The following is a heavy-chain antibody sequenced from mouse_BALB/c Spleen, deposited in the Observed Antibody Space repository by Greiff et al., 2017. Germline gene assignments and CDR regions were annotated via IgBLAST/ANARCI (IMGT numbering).Heavy chain of an antibody. CDR3: ARQGNWDRYFDY. CDR2: ISSGGGST. Sequence: EVKLVESGGGLVKPGGSLKLSCAASGFAFSSYDMSWVRQTPEKRLEWVAYISSGGGSTYYPDTVKGPFTISRDNAKKTLYLQMSSLKSEDTAMYYCARQGNWDRYFDYWGQGTTLTVSS. V-gene: IGHV5-12-1*01. D-gene: IGHD4-1*02. J-gene: IGHJ2*01. CDR1: GFAFSSYD.